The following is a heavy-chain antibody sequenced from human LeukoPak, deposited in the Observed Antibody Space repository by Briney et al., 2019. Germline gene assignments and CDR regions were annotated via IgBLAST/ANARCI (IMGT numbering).Heavy chain of an antibody. CDR1: GGTFSSYA. Sequence: ASVKVSCKASGGTFSSYAISWVRQASGQGLEWMGWISAYNGNTNYAQKLQGRVTMTTDTSTSTAYMELRSLRSDDTAVYYCAREWRVAPDYWGQGTLVTVSS. V-gene: IGHV1-18*01. CDR3: AREWRVAPDY. J-gene: IGHJ4*02. CDR2: ISAYNGNT. D-gene: IGHD3-3*01.